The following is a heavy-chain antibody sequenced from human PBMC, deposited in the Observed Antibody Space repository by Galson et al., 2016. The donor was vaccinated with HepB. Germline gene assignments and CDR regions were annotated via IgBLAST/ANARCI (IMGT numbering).Heavy chain of an antibody. CDR3: ARDGRQDRGSIFDY. CDR2: LYRDGFT. D-gene: IGHD6-6*01. J-gene: IGHJ4*02. Sequence: SLRLSCAASGFVVSSTYMAWVRQAPGRGLECVSLLYRDGFTYYADSVKGRFTISRDSSKNTFYLQMNSMRADDTAVYYCARDGRQDRGSIFDYWGQGTLVTVSS. V-gene: IGHV3-66*01. CDR1: GFVVSSTY.